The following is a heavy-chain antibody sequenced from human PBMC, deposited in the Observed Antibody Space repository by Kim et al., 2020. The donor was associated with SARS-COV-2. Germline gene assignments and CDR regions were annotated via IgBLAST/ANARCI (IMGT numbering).Heavy chain of an antibody. D-gene: IGHD2-2*02. V-gene: IGHV4-34*01. Sequence: SETPSLTCAVYGGSFSGYHWSWIRQPPGKGLEWIGEIKHSGSTNYNPSLKSRVTMSVDTSKSQFSLKLRSVTAADTAVYYCARGRAGVVPSPILGIGPHYDYYAMDVWGQGTTVTVSS. J-gene: IGHJ6*02. CDR2: IKHSGST. CDR3: ARGRAGVVPSPILGIGPHYDYYAMDV. CDR1: GGSFSGYH.